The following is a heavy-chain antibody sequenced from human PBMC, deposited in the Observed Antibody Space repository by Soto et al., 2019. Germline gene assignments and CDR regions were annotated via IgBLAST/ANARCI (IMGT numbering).Heavy chain of an antibody. Sequence: SETLSLTCAVSGGSISSSNWWSWVRQPPGKGLEWIGEIYHSGSTNYNPSLKSRVTISVDKSKNQFSLKLSSVTAADTAVYYCARAVYYYDSSGYYYFDYWGQGTLVTVSS. J-gene: IGHJ4*02. CDR2: IYHSGST. CDR1: GGSISSSNW. V-gene: IGHV4-4*02. CDR3: ARAVYYYDSSGYYYFDY. D-gene: IGHD3-22*01.